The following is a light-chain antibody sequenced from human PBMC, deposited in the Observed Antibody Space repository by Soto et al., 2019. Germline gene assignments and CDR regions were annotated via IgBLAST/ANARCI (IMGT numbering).Light chain of an antibody. J-gene: IGKJ4*01. CDR1: QSVNSY. CDR2: DAT. Sequence: EIVLTQSPATLSLSPGERATLSCRASQSVNSYLAWYQQKPGQAPRLLIYDATSRATGIPARFSGSGSGTDFTLTISSLEPEDFAVYYCQQRSKWPATFGGGTKVEIK. CDR3: QQRSKWPAT. V-gene: IGKV3-11*01.